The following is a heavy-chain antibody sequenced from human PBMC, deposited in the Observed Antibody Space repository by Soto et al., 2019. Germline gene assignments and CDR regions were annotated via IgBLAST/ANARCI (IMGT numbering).Heavy chain of an antibody. V-gene: IGHV3-23*01. CDR1: GFTFSSYA. Sequence: GGSLRLSCAASGFTFSSYAMSWVRQAPGKGLEWVSAISGSGGSTYYADSVKGRFTISRDNSKNTLYLQMNSLRAEDTAVYYCAKQGDSSSRRYYYCMDVWGQGTTVTVSS. J-gene: IGHJ6*02. CDR2: ISGSGGST. D-gene: IGHD6-6*01. CDR3: AKQGDSSSRRYYYCMDV.